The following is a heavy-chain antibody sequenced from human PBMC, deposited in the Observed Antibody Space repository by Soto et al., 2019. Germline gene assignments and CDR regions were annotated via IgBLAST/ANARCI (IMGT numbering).Heavy chain of an antibody. CDR2: IYYTGST. V-gene: IGHV4-61*03. CDR1: GASVSSGTYY. J-gene: IGHJ5*02. Sequence: QVQLQESGPGLVKPSETLSLTCTVFGASVSSGTYYWSWIRQAPGKGLEWVGPIYYTGSTNYNPSLNNRVTISVDTATNHFSLQLTSVTAADTAVYYCARGAVFSYAITWFDIWGQGTLVTVSA. CDR3: ARGAVFSYAITWFDI. D-gene: IGHD2-2*01.